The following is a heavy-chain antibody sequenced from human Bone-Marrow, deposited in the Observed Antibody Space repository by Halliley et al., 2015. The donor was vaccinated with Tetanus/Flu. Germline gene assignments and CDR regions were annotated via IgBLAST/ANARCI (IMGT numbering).Heavy chain of an antibody. Sequence: TLSLTCTVSGDSMTSRNYYWAWVRQSPGKGLEWIGSVFYTGGPFYNPSLKSRLTMAVDTSKNQFSLQLTSVTAADTSLYYCARLYTVVGNWYFDLWGRGTLVTVSS. V-gene: IGHV4-39*01. CDR3: ARLYTVVGNWYFDL. D-gene: IGHD2-21*01. J-gene: IGHJ2*01. CDR2: VFYTGGP. CDR1: GDSMTSRNYY.